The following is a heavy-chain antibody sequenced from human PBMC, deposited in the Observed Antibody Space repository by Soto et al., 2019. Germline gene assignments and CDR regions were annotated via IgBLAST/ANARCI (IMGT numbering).Heavy chain of an antibody. CDR2: IYHNGIT. CDR1: GASISRGGSS. D-gene: IGHD3-10*01. CDR3: ARGLAVRGSYGLDV. V-gene: IGHV4-30-2*01. Sequence: TLSLTCAVSGASISRGGSSWSWIRQAPGTGLEWIGYIYHNGITNYNPSLKSRVTISVDKSQNQFSLSLNFVTAADTAVYYCARGLAVRGSYGLDVWGQGTTVTVSS. J-gene: IGHJ6*02.